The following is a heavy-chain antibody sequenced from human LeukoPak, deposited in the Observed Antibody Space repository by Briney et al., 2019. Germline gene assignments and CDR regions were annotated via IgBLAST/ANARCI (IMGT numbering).Heavy chain of an antibody. CDR3: ARGKGSGWTGYWYFDL. V-gene: IGHV4-39*07. CDR1: GGSISSSTYY. J-gene: IGHJ2*01. Sequence: KPSETLSLTCTVSGGSISSSTYYWGWIRQPPGKGLEWIGSIYYTGSTFYSPSLKSRVPISVDTSKNQFSLRLNSVTAADTAVYYCARGKGSGWTGYWYFDLWGRGTLVTVSS. D-gene: IGHD6-19*01. CDR2: IYYTGST.